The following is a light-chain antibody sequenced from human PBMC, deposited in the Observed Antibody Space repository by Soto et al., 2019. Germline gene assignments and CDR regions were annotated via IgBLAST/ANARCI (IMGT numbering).Light chain of an antibody. V-gene: IGKV3-20*01. J-gene: IGKJ2*01. Sequence: EIVLTQSAGTLSLSPGERATLSCRASQSVSSSYLAWYQQKPGQAPRLLIYGASSRATGIPDRFSGSGSGTDFTLTISRLEPVDFAVYYCHQYGSSPYTFGQGTKLEIK. CDR1: QSVSSSY. CDR3: HQYGSSPYT. CDR2: GAS.